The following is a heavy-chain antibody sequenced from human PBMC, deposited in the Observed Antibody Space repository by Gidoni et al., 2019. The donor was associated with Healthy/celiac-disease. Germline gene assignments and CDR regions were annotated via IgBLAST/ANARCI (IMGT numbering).Heavy chain of an antibody. V-gene: IGHV1-18*04. J-gene: IGHJ3*02. CDR1: GYTFTSYG. CDR2: LSAYNGNT. CDR3: ARVTYYYDSSGYYPADGTFDI. Sequence: QVQLVQSGAEVKKPGASVKVSCKASGYTFTSYGISWVRQAPGQGLEWMGWLSAYNGNTNYAQRLQGRVTMTTDTSTSTAYMELRSRRSDDTAVYYCARVTYYYDSSGYYPADGTFDIWGQGTMVTVSS. D-gene: IGHD3-22*01.